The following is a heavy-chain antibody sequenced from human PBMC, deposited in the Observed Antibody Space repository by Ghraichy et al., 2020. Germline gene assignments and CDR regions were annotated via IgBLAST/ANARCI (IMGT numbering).Heavy chain of an antibody. J-gene: IGHJ4*02. CDR1: GFTFSTYW. D-gene: IGHD6-19*01. CDR3: ARGSGWLSDS. V-gene: IGHV3-7*04. Sequence: GGSLRLSCAASGFTFSTYWMNWVRQAPGKGLERVAIIKQDGSEKLYVDSVKGRFTISRDNAKNSLYLQMNSLRVDDTAVYYCARGSGWLSDSWGQGTLVTVSS. CDR2: IKQDGSEK.